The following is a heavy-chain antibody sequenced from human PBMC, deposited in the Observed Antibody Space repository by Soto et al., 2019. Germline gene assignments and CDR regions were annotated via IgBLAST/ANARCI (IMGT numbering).Heavy chain of an antibody. CDR1: GGSISSYY. CDR2: IYYSGST. J-gene: IGHJ3*02. CDR3: ARDVLGSSCYYPAFDI. V-gene: IGHV4-59*01. D-gene: IGHD3-22*01. Sequence: QVQLQESGPGLVKPSETLSLTCTVSGGSISSYYWSWIRQPPGKGLEWVGYIYYSGSTNYNPSLKSRVTISVDTSKNQFSLELSSVTVADTAVYYCARDVLGSSCYYPAFDIWGQGTMVTVSS.